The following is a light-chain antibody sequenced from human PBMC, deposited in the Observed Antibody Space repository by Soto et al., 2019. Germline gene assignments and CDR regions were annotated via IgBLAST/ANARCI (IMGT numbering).Light chain of an antibody. CDR1: QSISSW. CDR2: DAS. CDR3: QQYNSYKT. Sequence: DIQMTQSPSTLSASLGDRVTITFRASQSISSWLAWYQQKPGKAPKLLIYDASSLESGVPSRFSGSGSGTEFTLTISSLQPDDFATYYCQQYNSYKTFGQGTKVDIK. V-gene: IGKV1-5*01. J-gene: IGKJ1*01.